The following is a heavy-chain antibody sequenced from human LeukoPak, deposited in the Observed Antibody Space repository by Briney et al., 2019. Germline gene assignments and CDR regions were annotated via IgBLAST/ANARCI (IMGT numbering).Heavy chain of an antibody. J-gene: IGHJ4*02. V-gene: IGHV3-23*01. Sequence: GGSLRLSCAASGFTFSFYAMSWVRQAPGEGLEWVSAISGSGGSTYYADSVRGRCTISRDNSKNTLYLQMNSLRAEDTAVYYCAKGKYYDFWSGYSVADYWGQGTLVSVSS. CDR2: ISGSGGST. CDR1: GFTFSFYA. D-gene: IGHD3-3*01. CDR3: AKGKYYDFWSGYSVADY.